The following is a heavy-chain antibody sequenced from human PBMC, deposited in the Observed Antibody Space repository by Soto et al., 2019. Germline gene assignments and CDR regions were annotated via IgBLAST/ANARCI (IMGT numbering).Heavy chain of an antibody. CDR1: GYTFTSYA. D-gene: IGHD3-3*01. Sequence: GASVTVSCKATGYTFTSYAMHWVRQAPGQRLEWMGWINAGNGNTKYSQKFQGRFTITRDTSRSTVYMELRSLRSDDTAIYYCARSSGGNFGIIIEGSNWFDPWGQGTLVTVSS. CDR2: INAGNGNT. J-gene: IGHJ5*02. CDR3: ARSSGGNFGIIIEGSNWFDP. V-gene: IGHV1-3*01.